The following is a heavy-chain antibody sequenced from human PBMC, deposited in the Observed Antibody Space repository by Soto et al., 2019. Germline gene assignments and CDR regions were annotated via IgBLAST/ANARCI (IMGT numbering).Heavy chain of an antibody. D-gene: IGHD3-9*01. CDR3: ARGFDILTFGFCLDY. Sequence: SETLSLTCTVSGGSMSSSSYYWGWIRQPPGKGLEWIANMYFSGFYSGSTSYNPSLKSRVTISVDTSKNQFSLQVSSVTAADTAVYYCARGFDILTFGFCLDYWGQGTLVTVS. CDR2: MYFSGFYSGST. V-gene: IGHV4-39*01. CDR1: GGSMSSSSYY. J-gene: IGHJ4*02.